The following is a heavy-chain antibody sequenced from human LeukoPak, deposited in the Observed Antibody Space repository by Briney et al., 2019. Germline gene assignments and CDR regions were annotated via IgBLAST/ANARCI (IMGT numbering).Heavy chain of an antibody. Sequence: PGGSLRLSCTASGFTFDDYAMHWVRQAPGKGLEWVSLISGDGGRTYYADSVKGRFTISRDNSKNSLYLQMNSLRTEDTALYYCAKDSSGYYIRWDYYYYMDVWGKGTTVIVSS. CDR3: AKDSSGYYIRWDYYYYMDV. CDR1: GFTFDDYA. CDR2: ISGDGGRT. J-gene: IGHJ6*03. V-gene: IGHV3-43*02. D-gene: IGHD3-22*01.